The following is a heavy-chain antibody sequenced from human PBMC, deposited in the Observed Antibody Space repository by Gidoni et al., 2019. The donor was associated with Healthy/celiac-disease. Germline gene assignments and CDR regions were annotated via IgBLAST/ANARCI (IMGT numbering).Heavy chain of an antibody. CDR3: GRGIAARPGEGAFDI. J-gene: IGHJ3*02. V-gene: IGHV3-23*01. CDR1: GFTFSSYA. CDR2: ISGSGGST. D-gene: IGHD6-6*01. Sequence: EVQLLESGGGLVQPGGSLRLSCAASGFTFSSYAMSWVRQAPGKGLEWVSAISGSGGSTYYADSVKGRFTISRDNSKNTLYLQMNSLRAEDTAVYYCGRGIAARPGEGAFDIWGQGTMVTVSS.